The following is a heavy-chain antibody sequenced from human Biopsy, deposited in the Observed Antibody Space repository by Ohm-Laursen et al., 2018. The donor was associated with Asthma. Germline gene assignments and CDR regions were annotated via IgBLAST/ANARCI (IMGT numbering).Heavy chain of an antibody. CDR3: ALSQDSGFDDHSPSWFDP. CDR2: IFWADYN. D-gene: IGHD3-9*01. V-gene: IGHV2-5*02. CDR1: GFSLRTPAVG. Sequence: TQTLTLTCPFSGFSLRTPAVGVGWIRQSPGKALEWLALIFWADYNLFRPSLKRRLTITKDPSKNQVVLTMTKMDPVDSGTYYCALSQDSGFDDHSPSWFDPWGQGTLVTVSS. J-gene: IGHJ5*02.